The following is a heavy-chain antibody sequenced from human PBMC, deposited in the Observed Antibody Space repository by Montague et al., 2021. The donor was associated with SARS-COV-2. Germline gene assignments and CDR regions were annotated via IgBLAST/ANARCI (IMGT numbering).Heavy chain of an antibody. V-gene: IGHV4-31*03. D-gene: IGHD3-22*01. CDR2: IYYSGST. CDR1: GGSIGSGGYY. J-gene: IGHJ3*02. CDR3: ARAATITMIVVVIDAFDI. Sequence: TLSLTCTVSGGSIGSGGYYCSWIRQHPGKGLEWIGYIYYSGSTYYNPSLKSRVTISVDTSKNQFSLKLSSVTAADTAVYYCARAATITMIVVVIDAFDIWGQGKMVTVSS.